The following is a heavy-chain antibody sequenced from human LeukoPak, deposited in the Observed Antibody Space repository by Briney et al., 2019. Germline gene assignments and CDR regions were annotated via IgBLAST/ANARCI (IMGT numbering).Heavy chain of an antibody. V-gene: IGHV1-3*01. CDR1: GXIFSDYA. Sequence: CKASGXIFSDYAIQWVRQAPGQGLEWMGWINAGNGKTKYSQKFQDRVTITRDTSASTAYLELSGLRFEDTAVYFCARARWTSTGTTYYLDYWGQGTLVTVSS. D-gene: IGHD4-17*01. CDR2: INAGNGKT. J-gene: IGHJ4*02. CDR3: ARARWTSTGTTYYLDY.